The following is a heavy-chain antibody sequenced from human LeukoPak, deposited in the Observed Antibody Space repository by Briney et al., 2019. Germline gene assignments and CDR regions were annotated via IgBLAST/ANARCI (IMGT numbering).Heavy chain of an antibody. CDR1: GGSLSGYY. J-gene: IGHJ4*02. Sequence: SETLSLTCAVYGGSLSGYYWSWIRQPPGKGLEWIGEINHSGSTNYNPSLKSRVTISVDRSKNQFSLKLSSVAAADTAVYYCARSYDTNFDYWGQGTLVTVSS. V-gene: IGHV4-34*01. D-gene: IGHD3-3*01. CDR3: ARSYDTNFDY. CDR2: INHSGST.